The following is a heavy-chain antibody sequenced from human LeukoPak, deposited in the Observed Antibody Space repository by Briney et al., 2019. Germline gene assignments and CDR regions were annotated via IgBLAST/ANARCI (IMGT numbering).Heavy chain of an antibody. D-gene: IGHD1/OR15-1a*01. J-gene: IGHJ6*04. CDR3: AKNLGNKPYYYYGMDV. CDR2: IGGSGGST. CDR1: GSTFSSYA. Sequence: GGSLRLSCAASGSTFSSYAMSWVRQAPGKGLEWVSAIGGSGGSTYYADSVKGRFTISRDNSKNTLYLQMNSLRAEDTAVYYCAKNLGNKPYYYYGMDVWGKGTTVTVSS. V-gene: IGHV3-23*01.